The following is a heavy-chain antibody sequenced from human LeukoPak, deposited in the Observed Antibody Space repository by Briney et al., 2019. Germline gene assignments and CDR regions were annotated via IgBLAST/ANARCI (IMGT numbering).Heavy chain of an antibody. CDR3: ARTDDSSGYYYLFDY. CDR1: GFTFDDYA. J-gene: IGHJ4*02. D-gene: IGHD3-22*01. Sequence: SLRLSCAASGFTFDDYAMHWVRQAPGKGLEWVSGISWNSGSIGYADSVKGRFTISRDNAKNSLYLQMNSLRAEDTAVYYCARTDDSSGYYYLFDYWGQGTLVTVSS. CDR2: ISWNSGSI. V-gene: IGHV3-9*01.